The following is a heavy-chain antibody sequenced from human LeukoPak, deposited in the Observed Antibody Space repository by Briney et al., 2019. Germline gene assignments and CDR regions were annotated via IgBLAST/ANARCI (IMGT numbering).Heavy chain of an antibody. CDR1: GDSITNYY. V-gene: IGHV4-59*08. J-gene: IGHJ4*02. D-gene: IGHD4-23*01. Sequence: PSETLSLTCTVSGDSITNYYWSWIRQPPGKGLEWIGYIYYGGTTKNSPSLNSRVTISVDTSMNQLSLKLTSVTAADTAVYFCARRGGGGGFPHDYWGQGTLVTVSS. CDR3: ARRGGGGGFPHDY. CDR2: IYYGGTT.